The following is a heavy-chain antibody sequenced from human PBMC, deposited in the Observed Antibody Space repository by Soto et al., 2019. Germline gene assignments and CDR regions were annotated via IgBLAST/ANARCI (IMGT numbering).Heavy chain of an antibody. CDR3: ESGAGGGLLEY. V-gene: IGHV1-18*01. J-gene: IGHJ4*02. CDR2: INAYNGNT. Sequence: QVQLVQSGAEVKKPGASVKVSCKASGYTFTSYGISWVRQAPAQGLGWMGWINAYNGNTNYAQKLPGRDTMNTDTSTSTAYKLARNLSSADTAVNSWESGAGGGLLEYWGQGTLVTVSS. D-gene: IGHD4-17*01. CDR1: GYTFTSYG.